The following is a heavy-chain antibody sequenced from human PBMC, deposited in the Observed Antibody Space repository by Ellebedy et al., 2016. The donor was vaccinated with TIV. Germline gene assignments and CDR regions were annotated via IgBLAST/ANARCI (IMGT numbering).Heavy chain of an antibody. D-gene: IGHD5-18*01. Sequence: ASVKVSCXASGYTFTSYYMHWVRQAPGQGLEWMGIINPSGGSTSYAQKFQGRVTMTRDTSTSTVYMELSSLRSEDTAVYYCARYSYGYGGDYWGQGTLVTVSS. CDR3: ARYSYGYGGDY. CDR2: INPSGGST. CDR1: GYTFTSYY. V-gene: IGHV1-46*01. J-gene: IGHJ4*02.